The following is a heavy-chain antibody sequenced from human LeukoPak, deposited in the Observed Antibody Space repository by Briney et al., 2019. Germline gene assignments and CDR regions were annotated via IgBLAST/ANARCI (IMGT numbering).Heavy chain of an antibody. CDR1: GFTFSSYG. CDR3: AKIGQVGAPRGAFDI. D-gene: IGHD1-26*01. CDR2: ISGSGGST. Sequence: PGGSLRLSCAASGFTFSSYGMNWVRQAPEKGLEWVSAISGSGGSTYYADSVKGRFTISRDNSKNTLYLQMNSLRAEDTAVYYCAKIGQVGAPRGAFDIWGQGTMVTVSS. V-gene: IGHV3-23*01. J-gene: IGHJ3*02.